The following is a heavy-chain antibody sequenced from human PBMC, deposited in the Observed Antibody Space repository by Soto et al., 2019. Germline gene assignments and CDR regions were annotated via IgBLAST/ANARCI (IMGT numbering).Heavy chain of an antibody. D-gene: IGHD4-17*01. CDR2: ISGSDGST. Sequence: PGGSLRLSCTASGFTLSNHAMSWVRQAPGKGLEWVSVISGSDGSTYYADSEGGRFTISRDNSKNTLYLQMSSLRAEDTAVYYCASPPRATVTDNIFDFWGPGTLVTVSS. CDR3: ASPPRATVTDNIFDF. J-gene: IGHJ4*02. V-gene: IGHV3-23*01. CDR1: GFTLSNHA.